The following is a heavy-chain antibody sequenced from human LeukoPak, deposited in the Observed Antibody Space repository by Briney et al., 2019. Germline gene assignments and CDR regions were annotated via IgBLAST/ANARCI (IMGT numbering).Heavy chain of an antibody. CDR1: GGTFSSYA. Sequence: SVKVSCKASGGTFSSYAISWVRQAPGQGLEWMGRIIPILGIANYAQKFQGRVTITADKSTSTAYMELSSLRSEDTAVYYCAATRIVVVPAASAACDYWGQGTLVTVSS. D-gene: IGHD2-2*01. V-gene: IGHV1-69*04. J-gene: IGHJ4*02. CDR2: IIPILGIA. CDR3: AATRIVVVPAASAACDY.